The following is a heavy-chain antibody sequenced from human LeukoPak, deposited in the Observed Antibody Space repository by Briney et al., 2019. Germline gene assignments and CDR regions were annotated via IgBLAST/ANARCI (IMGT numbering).Heavy chain of an antibody. CDR1: GFTFSSYW. V-gene: IGHV3-74*01. CDR2: INSDGSST. J-gene: IGHJ4*02. Sequence: GSLRLSCAASGFTFSSYWMHWVRQTPGKGLVWVSRINSDGSSTTYADSVKGRFTISRDNAKNTLYLQMNSLRAEDTAIYYCAREFSGLIDYWGQGTLVTVSS. CDR3: AREFSGLIDY. D-gene: IGHD3-10*01.